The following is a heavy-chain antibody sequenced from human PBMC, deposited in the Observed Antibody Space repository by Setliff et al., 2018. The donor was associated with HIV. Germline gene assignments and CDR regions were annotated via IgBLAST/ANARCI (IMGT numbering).Heavy chain of an antibody. V-gene: IGHV5-51*01. D-gene: IGHD2-15*01. CDR1: GDKSMTYW. J-gene: IGHJ3*02. Sequence: GESLKISCKASGDKSMTYWIGWVRQMPGKGLEWMGIIYPGDSDTRYSPSFQGQVTISADKSISTAYLQWSSLKASDTAMYYCARHVRTGGAFDIWGQGTMVTVSS. CDR2: IYPGDSDT. CDR3: ARHVRTGGAFDI.